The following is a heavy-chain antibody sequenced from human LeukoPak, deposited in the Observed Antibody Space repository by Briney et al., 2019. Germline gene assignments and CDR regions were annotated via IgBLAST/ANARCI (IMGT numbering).Heavy chain of an antibody. J-gene: IGHJ4*02. V-gene: IGHV1-2*02. D-gene: IGHD4-17*01. CDR1: GYTFTGYY. CDR3: ARDLGLGSSTVTTGELSDY. Sequence: VASVKVSCKASGYTFTGYYMHWVRQAPGQGLEWMGWINPNSGGTNYAQKFQGRVTMTRDTSISTAYMELSRLRSEDTAVYYCARDLGLGSSTVTTGELSDYWGQGTLVTVSS. CDR2: INPNSGGT.